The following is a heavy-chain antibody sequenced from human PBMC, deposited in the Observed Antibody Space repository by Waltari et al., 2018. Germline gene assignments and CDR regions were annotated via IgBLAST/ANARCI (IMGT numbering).Heavy chain of an antibody. Sequence: QVQLVQSGAEVKKPGASVKVSCKASGYTFTSYYMHWVRQAPGQGLEWMGIIKPSGGSTSYAQKFQGRVTMTRDTSTSTVYMELSSLRSEDTAVYYCARDLSTKGKQWLVQWIDYWGQGTLVTVSS. CDR2: IKPSGGST. D-gene: IGHD6-19*01. CDR3: ARDLSTKGKQWLVQWIDY. V-gene: IGHV1-46*01. J-gene: IGHJ4*02. CDR1: GYTFTSYY.